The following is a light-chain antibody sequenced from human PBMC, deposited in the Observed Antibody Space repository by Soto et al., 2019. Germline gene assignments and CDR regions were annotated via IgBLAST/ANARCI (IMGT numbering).Light chain of an antibody. CDR3: QQCPCWAPAFT. CDR2: DAS. Sequence: EIVLTQSPATLSLSPGERATLSCRASQSVSTSLAWYHQTPGQAPRLLIYDASYRATDIPPRFSGSGSGTDSTLTSSSLEPEDFAVYYCQQCPCWAPAFTFGQGTRLDSK. V-gene: IGKV3-11*01. CDR1: QSVSTS. J-gene: IGKJ5*01.